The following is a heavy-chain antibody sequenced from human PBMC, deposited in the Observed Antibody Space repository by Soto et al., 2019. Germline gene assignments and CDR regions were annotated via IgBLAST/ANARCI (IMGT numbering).Heavy chain of an antibody. CDR3: AKDRRQTAVDAISDFEH. Sequence: RVSCAVSGFTFITYAMSWVRQAPGNELGWGQNCSDCGGRNYYGASVTRRFPISRANSKDALYLTMNRVRDEDTAIYNCAKDRRQTAVDAISDFEHWGQGALGTVSS. V-gene: IGHV3-23*01. CDR1: GFTFITYA. D-gene: IGHD6-19*01. J-gene: IGHJ4*02. CDR2: CSDCGGRN.